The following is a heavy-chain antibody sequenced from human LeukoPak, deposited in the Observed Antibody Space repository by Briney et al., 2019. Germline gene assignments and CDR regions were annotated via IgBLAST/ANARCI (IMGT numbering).Heavy chain of an antibody. CDR2: INHSGST. CDR3: ARDRILTGYYTYYYYGMDV. J-gene: IGHJ6*02. V-gene: IGHV4-34*01. Sequence: SETLSLTCAVYGGSFSGYYWSWIRQPPGKGLEGIGEINHSGSTNYNPSLKSRVTISVDTSKNQFSLKLSSVTAADTAVYYCARDRILTGYYTYYYYGMDVWGQGTTVTVSS. CDR1: GGSFSGYY. D-gene: IGHD3-9*01.